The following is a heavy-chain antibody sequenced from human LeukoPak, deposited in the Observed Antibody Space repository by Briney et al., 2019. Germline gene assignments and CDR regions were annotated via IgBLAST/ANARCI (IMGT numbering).Heavy chain of an antibody. CDR1: GFTFDTYD. CDR3: ARGSCSSSSCYERLSGLDV. CDR2: IHVPGGT. V-gene: IGHV3-13*01. J-gene: IGHJ6*02. D-gene: IGHD2-2*01. Sequence: GGSLRLSCAASGFTFDTYDMHWVRQAPGKGLEWVSAIHVPGGTHYALSVKGRFTIFRQDAKNSLYLQMNSLGAGDTAVYYCARGSCSSSSCYERLSGLDVWGQGTTVTVSS.